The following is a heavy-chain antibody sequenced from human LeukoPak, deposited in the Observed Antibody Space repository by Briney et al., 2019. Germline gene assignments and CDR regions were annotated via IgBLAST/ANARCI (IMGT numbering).Heavy chain of an antibody. V-gene: IGHV4-39*07. Sequence: ASETLSLTCTVSGGSISSSSYYWGWIRQPPGKGLEWIGSIYYSGSTYYNPSLKSRVTISVDTSKNQFSLKLSSVTAADTAVYYCASIRAAAGYYYMDVWGKGTTVTVSS. J-gene: IGHJ6*03. CDR3: ASIRAAAGYYYMDV. CDR2: IYYSGST. CDR1: GGSISSSSYY. D-gene: IGHD6-13*01.